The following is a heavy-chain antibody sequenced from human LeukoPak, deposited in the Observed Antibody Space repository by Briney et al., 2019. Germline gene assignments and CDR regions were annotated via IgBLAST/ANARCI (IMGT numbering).Heavy chain of an antibody. CDR2: ISSSGST. CDR3: ARLGLGYCSGGSCYSSYYYYMDV. J-gene: IGHJ6*03. Sequence: SQTLSLTCTVSGDSISSGDYYWSWIRQPAGKGLEWIGRISSSGSTNYNPSLKSRVTISVDTSKNQFSLKLSSVTAADTAVYYCARLGLGYCSGGSCYSSYYYYMDVWGKGTTVTISS. D-gene: IGHD2-15*01. V-gene: IGHV4-61*02. CDR1: GDSISSGDYY.